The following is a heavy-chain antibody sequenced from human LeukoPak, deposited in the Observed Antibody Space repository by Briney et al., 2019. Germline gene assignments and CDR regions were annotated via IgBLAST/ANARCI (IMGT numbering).Heavy chain of an antibody. CDR3: AKDFYSGYEYYFDY. V-gene: IGHV3-23*01. CDR2: ISGSGGST. J-gene: IGHJ4*02. D-gene: IGHD5-12*01. Sequence: GGSLRLSCAASGFTFSSYAMSWVRQAPGKGLEWVSAISGSGGSTYYADSVKGRSTISRDNSKNTLYLQMNSLRAEDTAVYYCAKDFYSGYEYYFDYWGQGTLVTVSS. CDR1: GFTFSSYA.